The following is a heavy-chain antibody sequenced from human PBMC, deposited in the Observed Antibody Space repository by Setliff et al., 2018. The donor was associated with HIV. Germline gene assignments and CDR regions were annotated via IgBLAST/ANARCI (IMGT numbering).Heavy chain of an antibody. J-gene: IGHJ1*01. Sequence: SENLSLTCTVSGGSISSYYWRWIRQPPGKGLEWIGYIYYSGSTNYNPSLKSRVTISVATSKNQFSLKLSSVTAADTAVYYCARGSYYDRGGHTLVDFQHWGQGTLVTVSS. CDR3: ARGSYYDRGGHTLVDFQH. CDR2: IYYSGST. D-gene: IGHD3-22*01. CDR1: GGSISSYY. V-gene: IGHV4-59*01.